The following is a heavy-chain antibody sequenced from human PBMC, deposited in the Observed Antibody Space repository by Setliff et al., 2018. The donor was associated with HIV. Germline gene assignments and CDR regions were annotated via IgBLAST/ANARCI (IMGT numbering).Heavy chain of an antibody. J-gene: IGHJ4*02. D-gene: IGHD2-2*01. CDR3: ARGEPSILIEPAAFFDY. Sequence: LRLSCAASGFTVSSNYMSWVRQAPGKGLEWVAPIRYDGSNKYYADSVKGRFTISRDNAKNSLYLQMNSLRAEDTAVYYCARGEPSILIEPAAFFDYWGQGTLVTVSS. V-gene: IGHV3-33*08. CDR1: GFTVSSNY. CDR2: IRYDGSNK.